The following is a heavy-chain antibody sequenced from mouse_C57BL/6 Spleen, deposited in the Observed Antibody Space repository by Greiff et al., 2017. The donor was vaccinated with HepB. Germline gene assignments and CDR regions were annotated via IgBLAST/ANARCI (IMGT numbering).Heavy chain of an antibody. CDR2: ISYDGSN. Sequence: VQLQESGPGLVKPSQSLSLTCSVTGYSITSGYYWNWIRQFPGNKLEWMGYISYDGSNNYNPSLKNRISITRDTSKNQFFLKLNSVTTEDTATYYCARVPSYGNWDYWGQGTLVTVSA. J-gene: IGHJ3*01. V-gene: IGHV3-6*01. CDR1: GYSITSGYY. D-gene: IGHD2-1*01. CDR3: ARVPSYGNWDY.